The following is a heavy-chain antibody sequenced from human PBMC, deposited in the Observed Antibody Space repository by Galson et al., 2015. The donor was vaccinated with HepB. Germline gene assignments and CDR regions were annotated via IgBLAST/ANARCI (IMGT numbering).Heavy chain of an antibody. V-gene: IGHV4-61*01. D-gene: IGHD5-12*01. CDR3: ARWGRSGYDKYYFDY. CDR2: IYYSGST. J-gene: IGHJ4*02. CDR1: GGSVSSGSYY. Sequence: SETLSLTCTVSGGSVSSGSYYWSWIRQPPGKGLEWIGSIYYSGSTNYNPSLKSRVTISVDTSKNQFSLKLSSVTAADTAVYYCARWGRSGYDKYYFDYWGQGTLVTVSS.